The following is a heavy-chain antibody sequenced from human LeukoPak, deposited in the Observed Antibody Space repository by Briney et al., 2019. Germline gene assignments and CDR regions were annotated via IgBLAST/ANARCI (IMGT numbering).Heavy chain of an antibody. CDR3: ARGAVTMVRGQYYYYYGMDV. CDR2: INPNSGGT. CDR1: GYTFTGYY. D-gene: IGHD3-10*01. Sequence: ASVKVSCKASGYTFTGYYMHWVRQAPGQGLEWMGWINPNSGGTNYARKFQGRVTMTRNTSISTAYMELSSLRSEDTAVYYCARGAVTMVRGQYYYYYGMDVWGQGTTVTVSS. V-gene: IGHV1-2*02. J-gene: IGHJ6*02.